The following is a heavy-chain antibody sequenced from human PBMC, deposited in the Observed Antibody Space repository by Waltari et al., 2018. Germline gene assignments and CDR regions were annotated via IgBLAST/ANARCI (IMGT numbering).Heavy chain of an antibody. CDR3: AKDRIVVVVAATRPYGMDV. CDR1: GFTFSSYA. J-gene: IGHJ6*02. V-gene: IGHV3-23*01. CDR2: IGGSGCST. Sequence: EVQLLESGGGLVQPGGSLRLSCAASGFTFSSYAMSWVRQAPGRGLEWVSAIGGSGCSTYYADSVKGRFTISRDNSKNTLYLQMNSLRAEDTAVYYCAKDRIVVVVAATRPYGMDVWGQGTTVTVSS. D-gene: IGHD2-15*01.